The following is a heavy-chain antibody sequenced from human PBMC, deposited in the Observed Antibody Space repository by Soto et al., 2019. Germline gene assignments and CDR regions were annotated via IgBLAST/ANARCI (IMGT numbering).Heavy chain of an antibody. CDR1: GYTFTSYA. V-gene: IGHV1-3*01. Sequence: XVKVSCKASGYTFTSYAMHWVRHAPGQRLEWMGWINAGNGNTKYSQKFQGRVTITRDTSASTAYMELSSMRSEDTAVYYCASSYSSGWYFVYWGQGTLVTVSS. D-gene: IGHD6-19*01. CDR3: ASSYSSGWYFVY. CDR2: INAGNGNT. J-gene: IGHJ4*02.